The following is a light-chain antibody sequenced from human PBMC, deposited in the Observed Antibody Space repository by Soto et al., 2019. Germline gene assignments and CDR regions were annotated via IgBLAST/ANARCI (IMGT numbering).Light chain of an antibody. J-gene: IGKJ1*01. CDR1: QSASSSY. CDR3: QRYDSLRT. CDR2: GAS. Sequence: IVFTPSPGTPSFSPGERATLSCRASQSASSSYLAWYQQRPGQAPRLLIYGASSRATGIPDRFSGSGSGTDFTLTITRLEPEDFAMYYCQRYDSLRTFGQGTKVDIK. V-gene: IGKV3-20*01.